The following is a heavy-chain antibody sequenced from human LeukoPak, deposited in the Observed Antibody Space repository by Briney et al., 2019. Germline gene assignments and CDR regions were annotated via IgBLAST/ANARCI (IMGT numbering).Heavy chain of an antibody. J-gene: IGHJ4*02. CDR3: ARDRPNYYGSDGHYYRRDGDY. CDR1: GFTFSIYA. Sequence: GSLGLSCAASGFTFSIYAMSWVRQAPGKGLQWVSSITSRGESTWYVDSVKGRFTITRDNSENTLYLQMHSLRAEDTAVYYCARDRPNYYGSDGHYYRRDGDYWGRGTLVSVSS. V-gene: IGHV3-23*01. D-gene: IGHD3-22*01. CDR2: ITSRGEST.